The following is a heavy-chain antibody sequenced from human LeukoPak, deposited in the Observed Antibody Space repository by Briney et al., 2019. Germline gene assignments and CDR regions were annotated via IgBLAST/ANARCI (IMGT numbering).Heavy chain of an antibody. CDR2: ISSGSTYT. CDR3: ARDSQQKPMDV. V-gene: IGHV3-21*05. CDR1: AFTFSTYS. Sequence: GGSLRLSCAASAFTFSTYSMNWVRQAPGKGLEWVSYISSGSTYTNYADSVKGRFTISRDNAKNSLYLQMNSLRAEDTAVYYCARDSQQKPMDVWGQGTTVTVSS. D-gene: IGHD6-13*01. J-gene: IGHJ6*02.